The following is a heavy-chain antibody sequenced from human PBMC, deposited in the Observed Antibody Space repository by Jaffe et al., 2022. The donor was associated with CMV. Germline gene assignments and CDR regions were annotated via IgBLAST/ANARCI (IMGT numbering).Heavy chain of an antibody. V-gene: IGHV3-53*01. D-gene: IGHD1-1*01. J-gene: IGHJ4*02. Sequence: EVQLVESGGGLIQPGGSLRLSCAASGFTVSSNYMSWVRQAPGKGLEWVSVIYSGGSTYYADSVKGRFTISRDNSKNTLYLQMNSLRAEDTAVYYCARHGVRRSGNSDFDYWGQGTLVTVSS. CDR1: GFTVSSNY. CDR3: ARHGVRRSGNSDFDY. CDR2: IYSGGST.